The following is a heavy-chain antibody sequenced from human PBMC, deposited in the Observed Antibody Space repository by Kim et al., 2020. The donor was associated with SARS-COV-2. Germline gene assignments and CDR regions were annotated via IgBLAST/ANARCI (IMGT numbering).Heavy chain of an antibody. J-gene: IGHJ6*02. CDR3: ARGIAVAARYGMDV. V-gene: IGHV3-48*02. CDR1: GLTFNTYS. CDR2: ISSNRVTI. D-gene: IGHD6-13*01. Sequence: GGSLRLSCAASGLTFNTYSMNWVRQAPGKGLEWLSYISSNRVTIHYADSVKGRFTISRDNAKNSLSLQMNSLRDEDTAVYYCARGIAVAARYGMDVWGQGTTVTVSS.